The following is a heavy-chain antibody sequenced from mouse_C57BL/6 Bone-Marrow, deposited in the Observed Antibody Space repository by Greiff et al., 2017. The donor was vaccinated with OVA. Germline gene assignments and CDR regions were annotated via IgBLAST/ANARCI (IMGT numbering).Heavy chain of an antibody. CDR3: ARAHIIAGWFAY. CDR1: GFTFSSYA. J-gene: IGHJ3*01. CDR2: ISDGGSYT. V-gene: IGHV5-4*03. Sequence: EVKLQESGGGLVKPGGSLKLSCAASGFTFSSYAMSWVRQTPEKRLEWVATISDGGSYTYYPDNVKGRFTISRDNATNNLYLRMSHVKSEDTARYYCARAHIIAGWFAYWGQGTLVTVSA. D-gene: IGHD1-1*01.